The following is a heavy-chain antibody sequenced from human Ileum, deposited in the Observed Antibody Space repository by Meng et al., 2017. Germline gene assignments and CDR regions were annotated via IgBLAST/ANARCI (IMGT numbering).Heavy chain of an antibody. V-gene: IGHV1-8*01. CDR1: GFIFSSYD. J-gene: IGHJ4*02. Sequence: QVQLVQSGPEVKKPGASVTVSCKASGFIFSSYDINWVRQAPRKGLEWMGWMNTNSGNTGFAQKFQDRITMTRDTSINTAYMELSSLTSEDTAVYYCARRTQSTGTALGYWGQGTLVTVSS. D-gene: IGHD1-1*01. CDR3: ARRTQSTGTALGY. CDR2: MNTNSGNT.